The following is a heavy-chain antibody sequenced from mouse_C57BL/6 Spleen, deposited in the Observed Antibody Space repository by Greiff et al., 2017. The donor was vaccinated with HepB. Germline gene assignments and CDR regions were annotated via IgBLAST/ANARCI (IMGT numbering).Heavy chain of an antibody. CDR2: IWTGGGT. CDR3: AMVVAAHWYFDV. Sequence: QVQLKASGPGLVAPSQSLSITCTVSGFSLTSYAISWVRQPPGKGLEWLGVIWTGGGTNYNSALKSRLSISKDNSKSQVYLQMNSLQTDETASYYSAMVVAAHWYFDVWGTGTTVTVSS. V-gene: IGHV2-9-1*01. D-gene: IGHD1-1*01. CDR1: GFSLTSYA. J-gene: IGHJ1*03.